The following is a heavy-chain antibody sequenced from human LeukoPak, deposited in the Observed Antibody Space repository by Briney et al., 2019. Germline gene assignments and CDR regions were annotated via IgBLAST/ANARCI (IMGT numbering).Heavy chain of an antibody. CDR1: GGSISSSSYY. V-gene: IGHV4-39*07. CDR3: ARSVNPGYYSYYYYMDV. CDR2: IYYSGST. Sequence: SETLSLTCTVSGGSISSSSYYWGWIRQPPGKGLEWIGSIYYSGSTYYNPSLKSRVTISVDTSKNQFSLKLSSVTAADTAVYYCARSVNPGYYSYYYYMDVWGKGTTVTVSS. J-gene: IGHJ6*03. D-gene: IGHD3-9*01.